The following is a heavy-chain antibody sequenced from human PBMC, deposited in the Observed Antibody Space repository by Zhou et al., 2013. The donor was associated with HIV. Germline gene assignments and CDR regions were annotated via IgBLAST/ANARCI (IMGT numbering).Heavy chain of an antibody. CDR1: GYTFINYG. CDR2: SSGDNGDT. Sequence: QVQLVQSGAEVKKPGASVRVSCKTSGYTFINYGITWVRQAPGQGLEWMGWSSGDNGDTRRIQKLQGRVNMTTDPSTSTAYMDLRSLRPDDTAVYYCARGGGFCNSAGCHSEGDHWGQGTPGHRSPQ. D-gene: IGHD2-2*02. CDR3: ARGGGFCNSAGCHSEGDH. J-gene: IGHJ4*02. V-gene: IGHV1-18*01.